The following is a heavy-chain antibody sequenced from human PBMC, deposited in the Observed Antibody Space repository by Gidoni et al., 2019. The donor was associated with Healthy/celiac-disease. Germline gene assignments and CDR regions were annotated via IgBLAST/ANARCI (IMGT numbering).Heavy chain of an antibody. D-gene: IGHD5-12*01. Sequence: QVQLVQSGAEVKKPGSSVKVSCKASGGTFSSYAISWVRQAPGQGLEWMGGIIPIFGTANYAQKFQGRVTITADESTSTAYMELSSLRSEDTAVYYCARDRKVATIETYYYGMDVWGQGTTVTVSS. J-gene: IGHJ6*02. CDR1: GGTFSSYA. CDR3: ARDRKVATIETYYYGMDV. CDR2: IIPIFGTA. V-gene: IGHV1-69*01.